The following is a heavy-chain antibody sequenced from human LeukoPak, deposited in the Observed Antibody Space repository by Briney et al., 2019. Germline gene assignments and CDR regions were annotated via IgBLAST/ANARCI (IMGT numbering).Heavy chain of an antibody. CDR3: ARELVGTYAFDI. V-gene: IGHV4-59*01. Sequence: SETLSLTCAVSGGSISSYYWSWIRQPPGKGLEWIGYIYYSGSTNYNPSLKSRVTISVDTSKNQFSLKLSSVTAADTAVYYCARELVGTYAFDIWGQGTMVTVSS. J-gene: IGHJ3*02. D-gene: IGHD1-26*01. CDR1: GGSISSYY. CDR2: IYYSGST.